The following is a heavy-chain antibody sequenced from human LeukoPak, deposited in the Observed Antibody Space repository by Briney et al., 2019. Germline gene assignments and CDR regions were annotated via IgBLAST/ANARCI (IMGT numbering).Heavy chain of an antibody. Sequence: ASVKVSCKASGYTFTGYYMHWVRQATGQGLEWMGWMNPNSGNTGYAQKFQGRVTMTRNTSISTAYMELSSLRSEDTAVYYCARVVIDYYGSGSPTVWGQGTMVTVSS. CDR3: ARVVIDYYGSGSPTV. CDR1: GYTFTGYY. CDR2: MNPNSGNT. V-gene: IGHV1-8*02. J-gene: IGHJ3*01. D-gene: IGHD3-10*01.